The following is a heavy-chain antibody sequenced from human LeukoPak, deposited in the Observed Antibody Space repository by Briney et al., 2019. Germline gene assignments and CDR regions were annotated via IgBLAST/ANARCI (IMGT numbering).Heavy chain of an antibody. V-gene: IGHV1-46*03. CDR2: INPSGGST. Sequence: ASVKVSRKASGYTFTSYYMHWVRQAPGQGLEWMGIINPSGGSTSYAQKFQGRVTMTRDTSTSTVYMELSSLRSEDTAVYYCARGDVLRFLEWLFDYWGQGTLVTVSS. CDR3: ARGDVLRFLEWLFDY. D-gene: IGHD3-3*01. J-gene: IGHJ4*02. CDR1: GYTFTSYY.